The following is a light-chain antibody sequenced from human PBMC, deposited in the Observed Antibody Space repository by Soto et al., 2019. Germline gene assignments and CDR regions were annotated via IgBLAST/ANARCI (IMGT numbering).Light chain of an antibody. Sequence: IQITQSPASICTSXTPRVPIAXXASQSIRRSLNWYQQKPGKAPKLLIYAASSLQSGVPSRFSGTGSGTDFTLTISSLQPEDFAIYYCQQSFNSPRTFGQGTRLEIK. CDR1: QSIRRS. CDR2: AAS. J-gene: IGKJ5*01. V-gene: IGKV1-39*01. CDR3: QQSFNSPRT.